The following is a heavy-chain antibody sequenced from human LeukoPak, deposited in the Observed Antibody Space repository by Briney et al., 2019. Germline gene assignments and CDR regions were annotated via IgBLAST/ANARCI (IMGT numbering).Heavy chain of an antibody. CDR3: ARLRGYCSGGSCYSFDY. CDR2: INPSGGDT. D-gene: IGHD2-15*01. V-gene: IGHV1-46*01. Sequence: ASVKVSCKASGYTFTSYYMHWVRQAPGQGLEWMGIINPSGGDTSYAQKFQGRLTMTRDTSTNTVYMELTSLRSEDTAVYYCARLRGYCSGGSCYSFDYWGQGTLVTVSS. J-gene: IGHJ4*02. CDR1: GYTFTSYY.